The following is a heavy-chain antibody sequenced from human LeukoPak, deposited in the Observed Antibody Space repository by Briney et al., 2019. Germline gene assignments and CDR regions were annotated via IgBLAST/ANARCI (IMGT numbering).Heavy chain of an antibody. CDR1: GGSISIYY. CDR3: ARETAQYDAFDI. J-gene: IGHJ3*02. CDR2: IYYSGST. Sequence: SGTLSLTCTVSGGSISIYYWSWIRQPPGKGLEWIGYIYYSGSTNYNPSLKSRVTISVDTSKNQFSLNLSSVTAADTAVYYCARETAQYDAFDIWGQGTMVTVSS. D-gene: IGHD2-21*02. V-gene: IGHV4-59*01.